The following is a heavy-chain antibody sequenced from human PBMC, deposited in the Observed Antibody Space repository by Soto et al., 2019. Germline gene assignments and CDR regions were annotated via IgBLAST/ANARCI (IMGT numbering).Heavy chain of an antibody. V-gene: IGHV4-34*01. CDR2: INHSGST. D-gene: IGHD6-25*01. CDR3: ARGSKRLPPDY. CDR1: GVSFSGYY. Sequence: PSETLSLTCAVYGVSFSGYYWSWIRQPPGKGLEWIGEINHSGSTNYNPSLKSRVTISVDTSKNQFSLKLSSVTAADTAVYYCARGSKRLPPDYWGQGTLVTVSS. J-gene: IGHJ4*02.